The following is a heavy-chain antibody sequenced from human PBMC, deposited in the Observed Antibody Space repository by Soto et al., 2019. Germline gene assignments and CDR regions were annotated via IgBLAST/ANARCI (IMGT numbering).Heavy chain of an antibody. Sequence: SETLSLTCTVSGGSISSSSYYWGWIRQPPGKGMEWIGSIYYRGSTYYNPSFKSRVTISVDTSKNQFSLKLSSVTAADTAVYYCARLGGVTGTTGGMDVWGQGTTVT. J-gene: IGHJ6*02. D-gene: IGHD1-7*01. V-gene: IGHV4-39*01. CDR2: IYYRGST. CDR3: ARLGGVTGTTGGMDV. CDR1: GGSISSSSYY.